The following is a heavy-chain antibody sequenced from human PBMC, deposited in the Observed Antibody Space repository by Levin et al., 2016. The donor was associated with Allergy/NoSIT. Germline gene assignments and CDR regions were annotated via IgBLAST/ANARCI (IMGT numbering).Heavy chain of an antibody. CDR1: GGSISSYS. J-gene: IGHJ6*02. V-gene: IGHV4-59*08. Sequence: SETLSLTCTVSGGSISSYSWSWIRQPPGKGLEWMGYLYYSGSTNYSPSLKSRVTISVDTSKNQFSVKLRFVTAADTAVYYCARETPGSSGGMDVWGQGTTVTVSS. CDR2: LYYSGST. CDR3: ARETPGSSGGMDV. D-gene: IGHD6-6*01.